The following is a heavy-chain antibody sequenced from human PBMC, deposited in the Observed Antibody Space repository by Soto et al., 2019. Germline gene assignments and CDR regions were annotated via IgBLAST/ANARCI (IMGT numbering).Heavy chain of an antibody. CDR1: GYTFTSYY. V-gene: IGHV1-46*01. Sequence: ASVKVSCKASGYTFTSYYMHWVRQAPGQGLEWMGIINPSGGSTSYAQKFQGRVTMTRDTSTSTVYMELSSLRPEDTAVYYCPIDQQQLVEGMDVWGQGTTVTVSS. D-gene: IGHD6-13*01. CDR2: INPSGGST. CDR3: PIDQQQLVEGMDV. J-gene: IGHJ6*02.